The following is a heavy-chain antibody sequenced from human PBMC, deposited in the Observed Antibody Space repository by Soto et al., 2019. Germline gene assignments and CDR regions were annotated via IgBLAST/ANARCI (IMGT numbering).Heavy chain of an antibody. V-gene: IGHV3-23*01. D-gene: IGHD5-18*01. CDR3: AKSGGYNYGYQETDY. CDR2: ISGSGGST. J-gene: IGHJ4*02. CDR1: GFTFSSYA. Sequence: PGGSLRLSCAASGFTFSSYAMSWFRQAPGKGLEWVSAISGSGGSTYYADSVKGRFTISRDNSKNTLYLQMNSLRAEDTAVYYCAKSGGYNYGYQETDYWGQGTLVTVSS.